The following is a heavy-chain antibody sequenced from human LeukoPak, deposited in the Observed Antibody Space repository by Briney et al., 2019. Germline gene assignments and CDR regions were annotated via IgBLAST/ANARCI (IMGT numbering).Heavy chain of an antibody. J-gene: IGHJ4*02. CDR3: ARDTGPPRRVAGHFDY. V-gene: IGHV1-3*01. CDR1: GYTFTSYA. Sequence: ASVRPSCTAAGYTFTSYAMHWLRQAPGQKRKCMGWINAGNGNIKYSQKLQGRVTITSDTSASTAYMEQSRLRSEDTAVYYFARDTGPPRRVAGHFDYWGQGTLVTVSS. D-gene: IGHD6-19*01. CDR2: INAGNGNI.